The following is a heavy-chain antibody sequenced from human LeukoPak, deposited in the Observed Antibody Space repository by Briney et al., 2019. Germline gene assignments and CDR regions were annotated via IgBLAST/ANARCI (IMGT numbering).Heavy chain of an antibody. CDR1: GFTFSSCW. V-gene: IGHV3-74*01. D-gene: IGHD4/OR15-4a*01. J-gene: IGHJ3*02. CDR3: AREGAHDAFDI. Sequence: GGSLRLSCAASGFTFSSCWMHWVRQAPGKGLVWVSRINSDGSRISYADSVKGRFTISRDNAKNTLYLQVNSLRAEDTAVYYCAREGAHDAFDIWGQGTMVTVSS. CDR2: INSDGSRI.